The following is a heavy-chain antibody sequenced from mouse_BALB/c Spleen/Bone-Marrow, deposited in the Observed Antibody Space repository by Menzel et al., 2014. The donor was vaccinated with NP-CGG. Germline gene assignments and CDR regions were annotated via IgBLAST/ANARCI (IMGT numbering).Heavy chain of an antibody. D-gene: IGHD2-14*01. CDR1: GFNIKDTY. V-gene: IGHV14-3*02. CDR3: ASYYRYDRRFAY. Sequence: VQLKESGAELVKPGASVKLSCTASGFNIKDTYMHWVKQRPEQGLEWIGRTDPANGNTKYDPKFQGKATITADTSSNTAYLQLSSLTFEDTAVYYCASYYRYDRRFAYWGQGTLVTVSA. J-gene: IGHJ3*01. CDR2: TDPANGNT.